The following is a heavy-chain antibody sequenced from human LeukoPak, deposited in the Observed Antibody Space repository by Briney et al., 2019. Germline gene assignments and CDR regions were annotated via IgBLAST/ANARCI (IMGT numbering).Heavy chain of an antibody. J-gene: IGHJ5*02. CDR3: DCSSSTCYDGGGFS. Sequence: PGGSLRLSCVASGFTFSNYAMTWARQAPGKGLEWVSTSCCGSDNTYYADSVKGRFTISRDNYKNTLYLKKNSLRGEDADVYYCDCSSSTCYDGGGFSWGQGTLLTVSS. CDR2: SCCGSDNT. CDR1: GFTFSNYA. D-gene: IGHD2-2*01. V-gene: IGHV3-23*01.